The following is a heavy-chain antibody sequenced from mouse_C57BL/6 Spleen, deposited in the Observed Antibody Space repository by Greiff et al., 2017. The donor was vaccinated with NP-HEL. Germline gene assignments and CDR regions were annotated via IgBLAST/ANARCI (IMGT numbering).Heavy chain of an antibody. Sequence: QVQLQQSGAELVRPGTSVKVSCKASGYAFTNYLIEWVKQRPGQGLEWIGVINPGSGGTNYNEKFKGKATLTADKSSSTAYMQLSSLTSEDSAVYFCARSGSSYPSFDYWGQGTTLTVSS. CDR3: ARSGSSYPSFDY. CDR1: GYAFTNYL. D-gene: IGHD1-1*01. V-gene: IGHV1-54*01. CDR2: INPGSGGT. J-gene: IGHJ2*01.